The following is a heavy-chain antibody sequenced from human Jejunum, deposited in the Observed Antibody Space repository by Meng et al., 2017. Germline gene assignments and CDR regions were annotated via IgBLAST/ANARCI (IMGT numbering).Heavy chain of an antibody. CDR1: GFTLSDDY. CDR3: ARTQGGRRLVDY. J-gene: IGHJ4*02. CDR2: MSSSGSVR. Sequence: QGQLVESGGGKVKPGGSLRPSCADAGFTLSDDYMSWIRQAPGKGLEWVSYMSSSGSVRYYADSAKGRFTISRDNAKNLLYLQMNSLRAEDTAVYYCARTQGGRRLVDYWGQGTLVTVSS. D-gene: IGHD6-25*01. V-gene: IGHV3-11*01.